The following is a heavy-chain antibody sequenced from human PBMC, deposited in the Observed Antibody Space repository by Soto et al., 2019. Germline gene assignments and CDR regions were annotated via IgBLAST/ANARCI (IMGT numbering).Heavy chain of an antibody. CDR2: IYPGDSDT. Sequence: PGESLKISCKGSGYSFTSYWIGWVRQIPGKGLEWMGIIYPGDSDTRYSPSFQGQVTISADKSISTAYLQWSSLKASDTAMHYCARHGIAAAYTYYYYGMDVWGQGTTVTVSS. CDR3: ARHGIAAAYTYYYYGMDV. V-gene: IGHV5-51*01. J-gene: IGHJ6*02. CDR1: GYSFTSYW. D-gene: IGHD6-13*01.